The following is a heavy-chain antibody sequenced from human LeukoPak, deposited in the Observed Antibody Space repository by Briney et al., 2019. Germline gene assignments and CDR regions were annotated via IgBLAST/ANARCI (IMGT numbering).Heavy chain of an antibody. J-gene: IGHJ4*02. CDR2: IYSGGST. Sequence: GESLRLSCAASGFTVSSNYMSWVRQAPGKGLEWVSVIYSGGSTYYADSVKGRFTISRDNSKNTLYLQMNSLRAKDTAVYYCARSTLWFGADYWGQGTLVTVSS. D-gene: IGHD3-10*01. CDR1: GFTVSSNY. V-gene: IGHV3-53*01. CDR3: ARSTLWFGADY.